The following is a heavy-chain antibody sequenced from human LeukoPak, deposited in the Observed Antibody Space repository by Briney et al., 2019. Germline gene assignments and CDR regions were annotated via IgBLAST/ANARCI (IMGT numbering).Heavy chain of an antibody. CDR1: GFTFTSSA. V-gene: IGHV1-58*01. D-gene: IGHD3-10*01. J-gene: IGHJ3*02. CDR3: GADSMPRGVFSYAFDI. Sequence: ASVKVSCKASGFTFTSSAVQWVRQARGQRLEWIGWIVVGSGDTNYAQKFQERVTITRDMSTGTAYMELSSLRSEDTAVYYCGADSMPRGVFSYAFDIWGQGTMVTVSS. CDR2: IVVGSGDT.